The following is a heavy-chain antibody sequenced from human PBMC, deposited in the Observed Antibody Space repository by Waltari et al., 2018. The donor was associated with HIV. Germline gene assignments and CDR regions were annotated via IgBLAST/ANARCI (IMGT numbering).Heavy chain of an antibody. J-gene: IGHJ5*02. CDR2: MFPSGST. CDR3: ARVMSGDYGSSWFDP. V-gene: IGHV4-4*02. CDR1: GVCISSYNW. D-gene: IGHD2-21*02. Sequence: QVQLQESGPGLVKPSETLSLTCAVSGVCISSYNWWRWVRQPPGKGLEWIGEMFPSGSTNYNPSLKSRVTISVDKSKNQFSLKLTSVTAADTAVYFCARVMSGDYGSSWFDPWGQGTLVTVSS.